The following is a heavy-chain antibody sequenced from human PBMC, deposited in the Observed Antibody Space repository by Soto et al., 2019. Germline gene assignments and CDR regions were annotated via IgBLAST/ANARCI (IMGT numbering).Heavy chain of an antibody. CDR2: IYYSGST. V-gene: IGHV4-39*01. J-gene: IGHJ1*01. Sequence: SETLSLTCTVSGGSISSSSYYWGWIRQPPGKGLEWIGSIYYSGSTYYTPSLKSRVTISVDTSKNQFSLKLRSVTAADTAVYYCARGPGGKWLVKEYFQHWGQGTLVTVSS. D-gene: IGHD6-19*01. CDR3: ARGPGGKWLVKEYFQH. CDR1: GGSISSSSYY.